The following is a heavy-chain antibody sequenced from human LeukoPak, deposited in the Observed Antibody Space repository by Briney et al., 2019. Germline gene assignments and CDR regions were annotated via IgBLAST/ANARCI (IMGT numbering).Heavy chain of an antibody. J-gene: IGHJ3*02. CDR2: IIPIFGTA. D-gene: IGHD6-13*01. CDR1: GGTFSSYA. V-gene: IGHV1-69*13. Sequence: SVKVSCKASGGTFSSYAISWVRQAPGQGLEWMGGIIPIFGTANYAQKFQGRVTITADESTSTAYMELSSLRSEDAAVYYCASEGYSSSSPAFDIWGQGTMVTVSS. CDR3: ASEGYSSSSPAFDI.